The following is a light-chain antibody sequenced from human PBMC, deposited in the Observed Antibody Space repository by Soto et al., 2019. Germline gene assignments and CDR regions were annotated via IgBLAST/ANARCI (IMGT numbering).Light chain of an antibody. Sequence: QSVLTQPPSASGTPGQKVTISCSGSSSNIGSNTVTWYQQLPGTAPKLLNYGNSNRPSGVPDRFSGSKSGTSASLAITGLQAEDEADYYCQSYDSSLSVWVFGGGTKLTVL. CDR3: QSYDSSLSVWV. CDR2: GNS. CDR1: SSNIGSNT. V-gene: IGLV1-40*01. J-gene: IGLJ3*02.